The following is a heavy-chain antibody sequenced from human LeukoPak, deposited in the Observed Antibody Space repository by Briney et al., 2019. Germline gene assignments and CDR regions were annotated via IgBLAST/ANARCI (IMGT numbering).Heavy chain of an antibody. CDR2: IDWSGEST. J-gene: IGHJ4*02. CDR3: ARDLSASWYSLGY. V-gene: IGHV3-20*04. CDR1: GLTPADYG. D-gene: IGHD2-2*01. Sequence: GGSLRLSCAASGLTPADYGMSWVRQAPGKGLEWVSGIDWSGESTGYADSVKGRFTISRDNAANVLYLQMNGLRAEDTALYYCARDLSASWYSLGYCGRGTLVTVSS.